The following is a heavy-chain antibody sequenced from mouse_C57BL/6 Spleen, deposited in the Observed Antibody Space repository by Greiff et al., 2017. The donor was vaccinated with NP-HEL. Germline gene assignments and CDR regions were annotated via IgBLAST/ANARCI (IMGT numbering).Heavy chain of an antibody. J-gene: IGHJ1*03. D-gene: IGHD2-5*01. Sequence: QVQLQQSGPELVKPGASVKISCKASGYAFSSYWMNWVKQRPGKGLEWIGRIYPGDGDTNYNGKFKGKATLTADKSSSTAYMQLSSLTSEDSAVYFCARGYSNGDFDVWGTGTTVTVSS. CDR2: IYPGDGDT. CDR1: GYAFSSYW. V-gene: IGHV1-82*01. CDR3: ARGYSNGDFDV.